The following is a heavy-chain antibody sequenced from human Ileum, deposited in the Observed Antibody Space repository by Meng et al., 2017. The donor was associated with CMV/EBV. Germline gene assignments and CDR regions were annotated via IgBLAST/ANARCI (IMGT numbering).Heavy chain of an antibody. V-gene: IGHV4-39*01. CDR1: GGSISSRSDY. CDR2: IYHSGTT. Sequence: SGGSISSRSDYWGWIRQSPGKGLEYIGNIYHSGTTYYNPSLEGRVTISVDMPKNQFSLKLSSVTATDTAIYYCARHATDAYHCCPADWGQGTLVTVSS. CDR3: ARHATDAYHCCPAD. D-gene: IGHD1-1*01. J-gene: IGHJ4*02.